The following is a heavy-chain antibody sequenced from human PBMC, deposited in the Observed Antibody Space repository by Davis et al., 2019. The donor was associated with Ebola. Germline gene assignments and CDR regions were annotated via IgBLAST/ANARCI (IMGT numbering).Heavy chain of an antibody. D-gene: IGHD3-22*01. J-gene: IGHJ4*02. Sequence: LRLSCTVSGGSISSGGYYWSWIRQHPGKGLEWIGYIYYSGSTYYNPSLKSRVTISVDTSKNQFSLKLSSVTAADTAVYYCARARGSSGYTARYYFDYWGQGTLVTVSS. V-gene: IGHV4-31*03. CDR1: GGSISSGGYY. CDR3: ARARGSSGYTARYYFDY. CDR2: IYYSGST.